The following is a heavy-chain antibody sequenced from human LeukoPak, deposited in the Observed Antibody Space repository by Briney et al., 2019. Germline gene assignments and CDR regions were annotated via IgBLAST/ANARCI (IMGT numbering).Heavy chain of an antibody. CDR3: ARDGTYDFWSGSPHNWFDP. D-gene: IGHD3-3*01. Sequence: PGGSLRLSCAASGFTFSSYWMHWVRQAPGKGLVWVSRINSDGSSTSYADSVKGRFTISRDNAKNTLYLQMNSLRAEDTAVCYCARDGTYDFWSGSPHNWFDPWGQGTLVTVSS. J-gene: IGHJ5*02. V-gene: IGHV3-74*01. CDR1: GFTFSSYW. CDR2: INSDGSST.